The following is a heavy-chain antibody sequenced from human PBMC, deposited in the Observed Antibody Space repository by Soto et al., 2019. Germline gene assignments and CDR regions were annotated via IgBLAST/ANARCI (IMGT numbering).Heavy chain of an antibody. CDR2: IYYSGST. J-gene: IGHJ5*02. D-gene: IGHD1-1*01. CDR1: GCSISSYD. Sequence: PSESLSLTCTGSGCSISSYDLSWIRQHAGKGLEWMWYIYYSGSTNYNPSLKRRVTISVDTSKNQFSLKLSSVTAADTAVYYCARDRELELAPWGQGTLVTVSS. V-gene: IGHV4-59*01. CDR3: ARDRELELAP.